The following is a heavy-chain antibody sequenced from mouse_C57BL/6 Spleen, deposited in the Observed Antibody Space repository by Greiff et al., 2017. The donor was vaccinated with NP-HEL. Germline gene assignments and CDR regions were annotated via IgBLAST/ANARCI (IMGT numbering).Heavy chain of an antibody. CDR1: GFTFSNYW. J-gene: IGHJ3*01. CDR3: TLYYYGSPFAY. CDR2: IRLKSDNYAT. Sequence: EVMLVESGGGLVQPGGSMKLSCVASGFTFSNYWMNWVRQSPEKGLEWVAQIRLKSDNYATHYAESVKGRFTISRDDSKSSVYLQMNNLRAEDTGIYYCTLYYYGSPFAYWGQGTLVTVSA. V-gene: IGHV6-3*01. D-gene: IGHD1-1*01.